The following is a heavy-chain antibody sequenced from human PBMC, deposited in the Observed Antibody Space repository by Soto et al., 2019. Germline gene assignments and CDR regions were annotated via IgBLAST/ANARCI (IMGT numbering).Heavy chain of an antibody. Sequence: GASVKVSCKASGYTFTSYYMHWVRQAPGQGLEWMGIINPSSGSTSYAQKFQGRVTMTRDTSTSTAYMELSSLRSEDTAVYYCARDGYCSSTSCFYPDWFDPWGQGTLVTVSS. J-gene: IGHJ5*02. V-gene: IGHV1-46*01. CDR3: ARDGYCSSTSCFYPDWFDP. D-gene: IGHD2-2*03. CDR1: GYTFTSYY. CDR2: INPSSGST.